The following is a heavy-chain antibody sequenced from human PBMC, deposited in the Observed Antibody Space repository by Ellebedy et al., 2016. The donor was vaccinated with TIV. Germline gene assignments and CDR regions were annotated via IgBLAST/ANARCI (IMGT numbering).Heavy chain of an antibody. CDR3: GTVATTFDY. D-gene: IGHD5-24*01. CDR2: ISDTGGNT. J-gene: IGHJ4*02. V-gene: IGHV3-23*01. Sequence: GESLKISCAASGFTFSSYPMNWVRQAPGKGLEWVSAISDTGGNTYYADSVKGRFTISRDNSKNTLYLQMNSLRAEDTAVYFCGTVATTFDYWGQGTLVTVSS. CDR1: GFTFSSYP.